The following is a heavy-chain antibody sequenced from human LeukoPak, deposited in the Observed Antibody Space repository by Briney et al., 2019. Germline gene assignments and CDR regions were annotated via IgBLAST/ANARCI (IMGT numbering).Heavy chain of an antibody. CDR3: ARDDLNYYDNSGYYVIDY. CDR1: GGSISSSNW. CDR2: IYHSGST. Sequence: PSGTLSLTCAVSGGSISSSNWWSWVRQPPGKGLEWIGEIYHSGSTNYNPSLKSRVAMSVDTSKNQFSLKLSSVTAADTAVYYCARDDLNYYDNSGYYVIDYWGQGTLVTVSS. J-gene: IGHJ4*02. D-gene: IGHD3-22*01. V-gene: IGHV4-4*02.